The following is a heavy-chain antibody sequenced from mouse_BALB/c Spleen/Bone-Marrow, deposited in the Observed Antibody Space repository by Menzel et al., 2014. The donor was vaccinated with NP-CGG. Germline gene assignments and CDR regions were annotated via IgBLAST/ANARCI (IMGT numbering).Heavy chain of an antibody. CDR1: GFTFSSYG. CDR2: INSNGGST. CDR3: ARDYYGSSDY. Sequence: EVQLVESGGGLVQPGGSLKLSCAASGFTFSSYGMSWVRQTPDKRLELVATINSNGGSTYYPDSVKGRFTISGDNAENTLYLQMSSLKSEDTAMYYCARDYYGSSDYWGQGTTLTVSS. D-gene: IGHD1-1*01. J-gene: IGHJ2*01. V-gene: IGHV5-6-3*01.